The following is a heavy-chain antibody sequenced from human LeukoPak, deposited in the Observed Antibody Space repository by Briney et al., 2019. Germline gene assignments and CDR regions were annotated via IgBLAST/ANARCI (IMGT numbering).Heavy chain of an antibody. J-gene: IGHJ5*02. V-gene: IGHV4-39*01. CDR3: ARPGGASSSWYWFDP. D-gene: IGHD6-13*01. Sequence: PSETLSLTCTVSGGSISSSSYYWGWIRQPPGKGLEWIGSIDSSGSTYYNPSLRSRVTISVDTSKNQFSLKLSSVTAADTAVYYCARPGGASSSWYWFDPWGQGSLVTVSS. CDR2: IDSSGST. CDR1: GGSISSSSYY.